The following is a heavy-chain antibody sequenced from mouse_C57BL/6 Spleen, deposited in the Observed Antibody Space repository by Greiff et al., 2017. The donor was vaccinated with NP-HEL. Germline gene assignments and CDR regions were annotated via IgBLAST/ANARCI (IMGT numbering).Heavy chain of an antibody. CDR2: INPNNGGT. D-gene: IGHD2-4*01. Sequence: EVQLQQSGPELVKPGASVKMSCKASGYTFTDYNMHWVKQSHGKSLEWIGYINPNNGGTSYNQKFKGKATLTVNKSSSTAYMELRRLTSEDSAVYYCARGGYDYDGGAWCAYWGQGTLVTVSA. CDR1: GYTFTDYN. V-gene: IGHV1-22*01. J-gene: IGHJ3*01. CDR3: ARGGYDYDGGAWCAY.